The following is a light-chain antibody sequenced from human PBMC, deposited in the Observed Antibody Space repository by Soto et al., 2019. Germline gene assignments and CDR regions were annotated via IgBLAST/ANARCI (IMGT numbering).Light chain of an antibody. Sequence: ELRQARSALTLPSGERATLSRRASQSVSTRSLAWYQQKPGQTPRLLIYGASNRATGIPDRFSGSGSGTDFTLTISRLEPEDFAVYYCQQYGSPLTFGGGTKVDI. CDR1: QSVSTRS. CDR2: GAS. V-gene: IGKV3-20*01. CDR3: QQYGSPLT. J-gene: IGKJ4*01.